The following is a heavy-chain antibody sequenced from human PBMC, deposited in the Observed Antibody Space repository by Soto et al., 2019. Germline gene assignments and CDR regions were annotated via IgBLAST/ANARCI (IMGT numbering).Heavy chain of an antibody. Sequence: TLSLTCAVSGGSISSSNWWSWLRQPPGRGLEWIAYIYYSGSTYYNPSLKSRVTISVDTSKNQFSLKLNSVTAADTAVYYCARVFRFGYVDYWGQGTLVTVSS. D-gene: IGHD5-18*01. CDR2: IYYSGST. J-gene: IGHJ4*02. V-gene: IGHV4-30-4*01. CDR3: ARVFRFGYVDY. CDR1: GGSISSSNW.